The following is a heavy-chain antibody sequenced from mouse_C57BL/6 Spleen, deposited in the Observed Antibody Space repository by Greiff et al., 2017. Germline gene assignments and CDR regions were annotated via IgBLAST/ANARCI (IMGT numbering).Heavy chain of an antibody. Sequence: EVKLVESGGGLVQPGGSLSLSCAASGFTFTDYYMSWVRQPPGKALEWLGFIRNKANGYTTEYSASVKGRFTISRDNSQSILYLQMNALRAEDSASYYGARHIHDYLGYWGQGTTLTVSS. D-gene: IGHD1-1*01. J-gene: IGHJ2*01. CDR3: ARHIHDYLGY. CDR2: IRNKANGYTT. CDR1: GFTFTDYY. V-gene: IGHV7-3*01.